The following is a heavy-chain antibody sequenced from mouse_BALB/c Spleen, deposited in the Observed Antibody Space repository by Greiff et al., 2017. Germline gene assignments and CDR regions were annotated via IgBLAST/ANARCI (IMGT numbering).Heavy chain of an antibody. CDR2: IWSGGST. CDR3: ARNYFSGTSWYFDV. J-gene: IGHJ1*01. Sequence: QVQLKESGPGLVQPSQSLSITCTVPGFSLTSYGVHWVRQSPGKGLEWLGVIWSGGSTDYNAAFISRLSISKDNSKSQVFFKMNSLQANDTAIYYCARNYFSGTSWYFDVWGAGTTVTVSS. CDR1: GFSLTSYG. D-gene: IGHD4-1*01. V-gene: IGHV2-2*02.